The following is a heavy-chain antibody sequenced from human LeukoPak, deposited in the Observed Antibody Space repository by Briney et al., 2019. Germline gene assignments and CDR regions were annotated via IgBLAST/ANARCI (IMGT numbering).Heavy chain of an antibody. Sequence: SGTLSLTCAVSGGSISSSNWWSRVRQPPGKGLEWIGEIYHSGSTNYNPSLKSRVTISVDKSKNQFSLKLSSVTAADTAVYYCARSSPGYYYDSSGEHADYWGQGTLVTVSS. CDR3: ARSSPGYYYDSSGEHADY. V-gene: IGHV4-4*02. J-gene: IGHJ4*02. CDR2: IYHSGST. CDR1: GGSISSSNW. D-gene: IGHD3-22*01.